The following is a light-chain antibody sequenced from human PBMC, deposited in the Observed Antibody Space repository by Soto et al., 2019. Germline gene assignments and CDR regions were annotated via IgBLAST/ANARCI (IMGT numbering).Light chain of an antibody. CDR2: DVT. J-gene: IGLJ1*01. V-gene: IGLV2-14*01. CDR3: TSYTSSSTEV. CDR1: SSDVGGYNY. Sequence: QSVLTQPASVSGSPGQSITISCTGTSSDVGGYNYVSWYQQHPGKVPKLMIYDVTNRPSGVSNRFSGSKSGNTAFLTISGLQAEDEADYYCTSYTSSSTEVFGTGTKVTVL.